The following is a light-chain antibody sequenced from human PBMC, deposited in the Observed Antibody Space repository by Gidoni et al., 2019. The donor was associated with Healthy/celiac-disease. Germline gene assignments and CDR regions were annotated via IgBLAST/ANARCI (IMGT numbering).Light chain of an antibody. CDR2: DAS. V-gene: IGKV3-11*01. CDR1: QSVSSY. CDR3: QQRSNWPPT. Sequence: DIVLTQSQATLSLSPGERATLACRASQSVSSYLAWDQQKPGQAPRLLIYDASNRATGIPARFSGSGSGKDFNLTISSLEPEDFAVYYCQQRSNWPPTFGQGTKVEIK. J-gene: IGKJ1*01.